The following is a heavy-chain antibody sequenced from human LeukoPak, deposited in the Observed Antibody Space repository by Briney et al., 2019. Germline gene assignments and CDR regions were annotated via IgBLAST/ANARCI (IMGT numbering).Heavy chain of an antibody. CDR1: RDSVSSNSAA. Sequence: SQTLSLTCAISRDSVSSNSAAWNWIRQSPSRGLEWLGRTYYRSKWYNDYAVSVKSRITFNPDTSKNQFSLQLNSVTPEDTAVYYCARDGPSDYVWGSYRYTSENWFDPWGQGTLVTVSS. CDR3: ARDGPSDYVWGSYRYTSENWFDP. CDR2: TYYRSKWYN. J-gene: IGHJ5*02. D-gene: IGHD3-16*02. V-gene: IGHV6-1*01.